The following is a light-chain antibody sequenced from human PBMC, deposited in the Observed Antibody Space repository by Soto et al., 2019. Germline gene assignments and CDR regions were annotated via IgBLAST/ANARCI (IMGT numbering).Light chain of an antibody. V-gene: IGLV2-14*03. CDR1: SSDVGIYNY. CDR3: SSYTRINTYV. CDR2: DVS. Sequence: QSALTQPASVSGSPGQSITISCTGTSSDVGIYNYVSWYQQHPGKAPKLMIYDVSNRPSGVPNRFSGSKSGNTASLTISGLQAEYEGDYYCSSYTRINTYVFGTGTKLTVL. J-gene: IGLJ1*01.